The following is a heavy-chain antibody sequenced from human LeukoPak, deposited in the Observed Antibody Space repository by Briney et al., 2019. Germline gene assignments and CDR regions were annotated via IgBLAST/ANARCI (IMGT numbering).Heavy chain of an antibody. CDR3: ARGHYGSGSYYNLDY. J-gene: IGHJ4*02. Sequence: GGSLRLSCAASGFTFSDYYMIWIRQAPGKGLEWVSYISSSGVTIYYADSVKGRFTISRDNAKNSLSLQMNSLRAEDTAVYYCARGHYGSGSYYNLDYWGQGTLVTVSS. V-gene: IGHV3-11*01. D-gene: IGHD3-10*01. CDR1: GFTFSDYY. CDR2: ISSSGVTI.